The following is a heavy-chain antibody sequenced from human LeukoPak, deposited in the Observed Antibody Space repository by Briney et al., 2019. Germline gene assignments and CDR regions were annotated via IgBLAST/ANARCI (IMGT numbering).Heavy chain of an antibody. V-gene: IGHV3-48*03. CDR2: ISSSGSTI. D-gene: IGHD6-19*01. CDR1: GFTFSSYE. Sequence: GGSLRLSCAASGFTFSSYEMNWVRQALGKGLEWVSYISSSGSTIYYADSVKGRFTISRDNAKNSLYLQMNSLRAEDTAVYYCARASSGWANNAFDIWGQGTMVTVSS. J-gene: IGHJ3*02. CDR3: ARASSGWANNAFDI.